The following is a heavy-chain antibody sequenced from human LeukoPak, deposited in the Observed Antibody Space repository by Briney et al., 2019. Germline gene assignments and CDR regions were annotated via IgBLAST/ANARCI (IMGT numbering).Heavy chain of an antibody. CDR1: GFSFSSYG. D-gene: IGHD2-15*01. J-gene: IGHJ4*02. CDR2: ISYDGSNK. Sequence: GRSLSLSCAASGFSFSSYGMHWVRQAPGKGLEWVAVISYDGSNKYYADSVKGRFTISRDNSKNTLYLQMNSLRAEDTAVYYCAVGYPTLDYWGQGTLVTVSS. V-gene: IGHV3-30*03. CDR3: AVGYPTLDY.